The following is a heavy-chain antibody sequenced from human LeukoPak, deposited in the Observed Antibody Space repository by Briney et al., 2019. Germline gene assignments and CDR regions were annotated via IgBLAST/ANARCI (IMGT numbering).Heavy chain of an antibody. J-gene: IGHJ4*02. CDR1: GFTVSSNY. V-gene: IGHV3-53*01. Sequence: GGSLRLSCAASGFTVSSNYMSWVRQAPGKGLEWVSVIYSSGSTYYADSVKGRFTISRDNSKNTLYLQMNSLRAEDTAVYYCARPHYYDSSVVDYWGQGTLVTVSS. CDR3: ARPHYYDSSVVDY. CDR2: IYSSGST. D-gene: IGHD3-22*01.